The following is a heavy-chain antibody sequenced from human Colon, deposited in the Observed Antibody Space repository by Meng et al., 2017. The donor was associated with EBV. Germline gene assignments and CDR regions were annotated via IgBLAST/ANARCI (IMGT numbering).Heavy chain of an antibody. CDR2: IIPILGIA. J-gene: IGHJ4*02. Sequence: QVPLGQSGAGVKKPGSSVKVPCKASGGTFSTYSITWVRQAPGQGLEWMGRIIPILGIANYAQKFQGRVTITADKSTSTAYMELSSLRSEDTAVYYCAREDSSGYSYYFDYWGQGTLVTVSS. D-gene: IGHD3-22*01. V-gene: IGHV1-69*08. CDR3: AREDSSGYSYYFDY. CDR1: GGTFSTYS.